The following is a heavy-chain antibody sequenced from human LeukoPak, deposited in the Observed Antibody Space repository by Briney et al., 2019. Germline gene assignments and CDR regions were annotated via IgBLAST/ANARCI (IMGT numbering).Heavy chain of an antibody. CDR2: ISGSGGST. J-gene: IGHJ3*02. Sequence: GGSLRLSCAASGFTVSSNYMSWVRQAPGKGLEWVSAISGSGGSTYYADSVKGRFTISRDNSKNTLYLQMNSLRAEDTAVYYXXXXXXXWEPAVSYAFDIWGQGTMVTVSS. CDR3: XXXXXXWEPAVSYAFDI. V-gene: IGHV3-23*01. D-gene: IGHD1-26*01. CDR1: GFTVSSNY.